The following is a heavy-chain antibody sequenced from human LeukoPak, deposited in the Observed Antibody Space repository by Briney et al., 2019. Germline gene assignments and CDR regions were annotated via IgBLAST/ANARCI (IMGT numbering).Heavy chain of an antibody. CDR1: GYTFTSFG. V-gene: IGHV1-69*13. Sequence: SVKVSCKASGYTFTSFGITWVRQAPGQGLEWMGGIIPIFGTANYAQKFQGRVTITADESTSTAYMELSSLRSEDTAVYYCATLDSSGYLGYWGQGTLVTVSS. J-gene: IGHJ4*02. CDR3: ATLDSSGYLGY. CDR2: IIPIFGTA. D-gene: IGHD3-22*01.